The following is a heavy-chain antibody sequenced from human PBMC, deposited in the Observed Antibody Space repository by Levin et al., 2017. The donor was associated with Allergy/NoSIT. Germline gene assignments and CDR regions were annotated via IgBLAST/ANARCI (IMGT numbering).Heavy chain of an antibody. CDR1: GGSFSGYY. Sequence: SETLSLTCAVYGGSFSGYYWSWIRQPPGKGLEWIGEINHSGSTNYNPSLKSRVTISVDTSKNQFSLKLSSVTAADTAVYYCARVRKWLRLIRTQYYFDYWGQGTLVTVSS. J-gene: IGHJ4*02. CDR2: INHSGST. CDR3: ARVRKWLRLIRTQYYFDY. D-gene: IGHD5-12*01. V-gene: IGHV4-34*01.